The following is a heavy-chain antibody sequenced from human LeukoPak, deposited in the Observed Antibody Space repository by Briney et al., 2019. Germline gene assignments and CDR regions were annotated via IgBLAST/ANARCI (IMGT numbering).Heavy chain of an antibody. CDR1: GFTFSSHE. J-gene: IGHJ4*02. V-gene: IGHV3-48*03. CDR3: ARVSKNLFDY. Sequence: PGGSLRLSCAASGFTFSSHEMNWVRQAPGKGLEWVSYISSSGTNIYYADSVKGRFTISRDNAKNSLYLQMNSLRAEDTAVYYCARVSKNLFDYWGQGTLVTVSS. CDR2: ISSSGTNI.